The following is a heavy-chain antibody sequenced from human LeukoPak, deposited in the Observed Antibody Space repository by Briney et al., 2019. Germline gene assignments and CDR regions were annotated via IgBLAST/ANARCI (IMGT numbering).Heavy chain of an antibody. CDR1: GFLFSSYG. CDR2: IRSDGNNK. J-gene: IGHJ4*02. D-gene: IGHD3-22*01. Sequence: GGSLRLSCAASGFLFSSYGMHWVRQAPGKGLEWVTFIRSDGNNKYYADSVKGRFTISRDNSKNTLYLQMNSLRAEDTAVYYCARAYYYDSPIDYWGQGTLVTVSS. CDR3: ARAYYYDSPIDY. V-gene: IGHV3-30*02.